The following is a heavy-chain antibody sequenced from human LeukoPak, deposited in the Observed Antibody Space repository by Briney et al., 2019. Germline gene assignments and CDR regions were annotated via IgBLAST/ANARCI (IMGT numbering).Heavy chain of an antibody. CDR1: GGSFSGYY. V-gene: IGHV4-34*01. CDR3: ARVAEPDRYDFWSGYYTDWFDP. J-gene: IGHJ5*02. Sequence: KSSETLSLTCAVYGGSFSGYYWSWIRQPPGKGLEWIGEINHSGSTNYNPSLKSRVTISVDTSKNQFSLKLSSVTAADTAVYYCARVAEPDRYDFWSGYYTDWFDPWGQGTPVTVSS. CDR2: INHSGST. D-gene: IGHD3-3*01.